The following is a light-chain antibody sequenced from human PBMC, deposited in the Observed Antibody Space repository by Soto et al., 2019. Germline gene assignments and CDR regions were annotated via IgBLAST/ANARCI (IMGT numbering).Light chain of an antibody. V-gene: IGKV3-15*01. Sequence: EIVMTQSPATLSVSPGDRATLSCRASQSVSSNLAWYQQRPGQAPRLLIYGASTRAPGIPARFSGSGSGTEFTLTISSLEPEDFAVYYCQQRSNWPLTFGGGTKVDIK. J-gene: IGKJ4*01. CDR3: QQRSNWPLT. CDR2: GAS. CDR1: QSVSSN.